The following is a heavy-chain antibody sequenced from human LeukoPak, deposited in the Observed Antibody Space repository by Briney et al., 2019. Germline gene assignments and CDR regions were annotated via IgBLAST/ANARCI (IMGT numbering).Heavy chain of an antibody. CDR2: INPSGGST. D-gene: IGHD3-9*01. Sequence: ASVKVSCKASGYTFTSYYMHWVRQAPGQGLEWMGIINPSGGSTSYAQKFQGRVTMTRDTSTSTVYMELSSLRSEDTAVYYCARAGFSGRYFDWLQPLDYWGQGTLVTVSS. J-gene: IGHJ4*02. CDR3: ARAGFSGRYFDWLQPLDY. V-gene: IGHV1-46*01. CDR1: GYTFTSYY.